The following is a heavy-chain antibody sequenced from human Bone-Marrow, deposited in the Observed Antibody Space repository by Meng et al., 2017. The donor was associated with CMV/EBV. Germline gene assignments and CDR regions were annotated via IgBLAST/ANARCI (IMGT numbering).Heavy chain of an antibody. D-gene: IGHD2-15*01. CDR1: GGTFNSYS. J-gene: IGHJ3*02. CDR3: ARGGHCSAGSCYPKDVFDI. Sequence: SVKVSCKASGGTFNSYSISWVRQAPGQGLEWMGGIIPMYGTSNYAQKFQDRVKITTDESTITAYIELSSLRSEDTAVYFCARGGHCSAGSCYPKDVFDIWGQGTVVTVPS. CDR2: IIPMYGTS. V-gene: IGHV1-69*05.